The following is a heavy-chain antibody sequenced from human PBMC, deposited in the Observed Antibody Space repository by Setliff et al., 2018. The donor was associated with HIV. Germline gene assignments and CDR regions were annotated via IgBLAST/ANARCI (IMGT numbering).Heavy chain of an antibody. CDR1: GYVFSDFY. D-gene: IGHD3-10*02. J-gene: IGHJ5*02. Sequence: VASVKVSCKASGYVFSDFYIHWIRQAPGQGLEWVGRINSKSGFTYIAQKFRDRVTMTRDTLKSTVYMEVSSLTPDDTAVYYCTRSNFDVFNRNWFDPWGQGTLVTVSS. CDR2: INSKSGFT. V-gene: IGHV1-2*06. CDR3: TRSNFDVFNRNWFDP.